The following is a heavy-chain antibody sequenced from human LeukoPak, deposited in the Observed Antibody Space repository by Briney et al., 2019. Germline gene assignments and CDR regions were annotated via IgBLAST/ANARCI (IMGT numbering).Heavy chain of an antibody. Sequence: GGSLRLSCAASGFTFSSYFMIWVRQAPGKGLEWVSSISSSSSYIYYADSVKGRFTISRDNAKNSLYLQMNSLRAEDTAVYSCARDPGWLGESPDAFDIWGQGTMVTVSS. D-gene: IGHD3-10*01. CDR1: GFTFSSYF. CDR3: ARDPGWLGESPDAFDI. V-gene: IGHV3-21*01. CDR2: ISSSSSYI. J-gene: IGHJ3*02.